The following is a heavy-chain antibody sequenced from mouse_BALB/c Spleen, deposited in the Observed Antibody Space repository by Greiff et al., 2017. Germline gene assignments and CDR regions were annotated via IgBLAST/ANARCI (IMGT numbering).Heavy chain of an antibody. CDR1: GYSITSGYY. CDR2: ISYDGSN. Sequence: VQLQQSGPGLVKPSQSLSLTCSVTGYSITSGYYWNWIRQFPGNKLEWMGYISYDGSNNYNPSLKNRISITRDTSKNQFFLKLNSVTTEDTATYYCASSYYGNSYFDYWGQGTTLTVSS. D-gene: IGHD2-10*01. J-gene: IGHJ2*01. CDR3: ASSYYGNSYFDY. V-gene: IGHV3-6*02.